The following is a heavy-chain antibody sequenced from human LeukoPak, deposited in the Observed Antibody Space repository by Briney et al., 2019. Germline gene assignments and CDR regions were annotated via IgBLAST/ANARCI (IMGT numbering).Heavy chain of an antibody. D-gene: IGHD6-19*01. CDR3: AKDIDWLAFED. Sequence: PGGSLRLSCAGSGLTLAIFEMNWVRQAPGKGLEWISYMTSSGETSYYADSVKGRFTISRDNSENTVYLQMNSLRVEDTALYYCAKDIDWLAFEDWGQGTLVTVSS. CDR2: MTSSGETS. J-gene: IGHJ4*02. V-gene: IGHV3-48*03. CDR1: GLTLAIFE.